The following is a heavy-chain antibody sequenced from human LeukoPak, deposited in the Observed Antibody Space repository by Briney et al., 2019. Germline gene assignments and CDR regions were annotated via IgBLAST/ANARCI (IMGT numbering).Heavy chain of an antibody. CDR1: GFTVSSNY. CDR2: ISYDGSNK. V-gene: IGHV3-30-3*01. J-gene: IGHJ4*02. Sequence: PGGSLRLSWAASGFTVSSNYISGVGQAPAKGRGWVAVISYDGSNKYYADSVKGRFTISRDNAKNSLYLEMNSLRAEDTAVYYCARDYDFYASRYLDYWGQGILVTVSS. CDR3: ARDYDFYASRYLDY. D-gene: IGHD2/OR15-2a*01.